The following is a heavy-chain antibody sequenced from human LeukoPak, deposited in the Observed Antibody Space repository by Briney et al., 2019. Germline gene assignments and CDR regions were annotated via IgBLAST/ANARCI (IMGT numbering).Heavy chain of an antibody. CDR1: GDSVSSDSYY. Sequence: SETLSLTCSVSGDSVSSDSYYWSWIRQPPGKGLEWIGYAYNSGSTNYNPSLKGRITISVETSKNQFSLKLNSVTAADTAVYCCARGKYSSSDAFDIWGQGTMVTVSS. D-gene: IGHD6-6*01. CDR2: AYNSGST. V-gene: IGHV4-61*01. J-gene: IGHJ3*02. CDR3: ARGKYSSSDAFDI.